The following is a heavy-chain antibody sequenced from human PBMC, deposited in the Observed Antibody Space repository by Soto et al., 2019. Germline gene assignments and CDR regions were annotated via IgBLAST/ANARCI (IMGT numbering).Heavy chain of an antibody. Sequence: ASVKVSCKASGYTFTSYDINWVRQATGQGLEWMGWINPNNGNTGYAQKFQGRVTMTRDTSINTAYMELSSLRSEDTAVYFCARTSSATRGRFDPWGQGTLVTVSS. J-gene: IGHJ5*02. D-gene: IGHD1-1*01. CDR2: INPNNGNT. CDR3: ARTSSATRGRFDP. V-gene: IGHV1-8*01. CDR1: GYTFTSYD.